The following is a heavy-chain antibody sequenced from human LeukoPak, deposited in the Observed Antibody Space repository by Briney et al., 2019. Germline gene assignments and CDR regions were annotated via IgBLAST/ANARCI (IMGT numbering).Heavy chain of an antibody. CDR1: GFTFSRYA. Sequence: GRSLRLSCAASGFTFSRYALHWVRQAPGKGLEWVAVIWYDGSNKYYADSVKGRFTISRDNSKNTLYLQMNSLRAEDTAVYYCARAEDYCSSTSCYAGVNWFDPWGQGTLVTVSS. CDR2: IWYDGSNK. V-gene: IGHV3-33*08. CDR3: ARAEDYCSSTSCYAGVNWFDP. J-gene: IGHJ5*02. D-gene: IGHD2-2*01.